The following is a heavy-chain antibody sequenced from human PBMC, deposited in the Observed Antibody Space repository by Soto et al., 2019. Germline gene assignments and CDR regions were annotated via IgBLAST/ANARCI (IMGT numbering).Heavy chain of an antibody. CDR2: INHSGST. D-gene: IGHD6-13*01. Sequence: PSETLSLTCAVYGGSFSGYYWSWIRQPPGKGLEWIGEINHSGSTNYNPSLKSRVTISVDTSKNQFSLKLSSVTAADTAVYYCARGTQIAAPYFPGGNWFAPWGQGTLVIVSS. CDR3: ARGTQIAAPYFPGGNWFAP. V-gene: IGHV4-34*01. CDR1: GGSFSGYY. J-gene: IGHJ5*02.